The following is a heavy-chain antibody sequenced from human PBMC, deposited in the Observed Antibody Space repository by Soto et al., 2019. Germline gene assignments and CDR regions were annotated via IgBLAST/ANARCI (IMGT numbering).Heavy chain of an antibody. V-gene: IGHV4-39*01. CDR2: IYYSGST. Sequence: SETLSLSCAFSGDSMSSSDYYWGWIRQPPGEGLEWIGSIYYSGSTYYNPSLQSRVAISVDTSKNQFSLKLKSVTAADTAIYYCARRTVNIRTFYSGLKTHCFDYWGQGAPVTVSS. CDR1: GDSMSSSDYY. J-gene: IGHJ4*02. CDR3: ARRTVNIRTFYSGLKTHCFDY. D-gene: IGHD6-19*01.